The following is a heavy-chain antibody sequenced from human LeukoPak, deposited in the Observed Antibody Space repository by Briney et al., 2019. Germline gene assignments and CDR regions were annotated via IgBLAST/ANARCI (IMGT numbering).Heavy chain of an antibody. Sequence: GGSLRLSCAASGFTFSSYGMHWVRQAPGKGLEWVAFIRYDGSNKYYADSVKGRFTISRDNSKNTLYLQMNSLRAEDTAVYYCAKILVSKDGYNTFDYWGQGTLVTVSS. CDR1: GFTFSSYG. CDR2: IRYDGSNK. D-gene: IGHD5-24*01. V-gene: IGHV3-30*02. CDR3: AKILVSKDGYNTFDY. J-gene: IGHJ4*02.